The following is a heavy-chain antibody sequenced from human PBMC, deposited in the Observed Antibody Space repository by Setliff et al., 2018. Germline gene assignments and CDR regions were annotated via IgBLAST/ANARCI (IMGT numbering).Heavy chain of an antibody. J-gene: IGHJ4*02. CDR2: IIHSGST. D-gene: IGHD3-9*01. CDR3: ARGLAILTGIDC. CDR1: GGSFSGYY. V-gene: IGHV4-34*01. Sequence: SETLSLTCAVYGGSFSGYYWSWIRQPPGKRLEWIGGIIHSGSTYYNPSLKSRVTISVDTSKNQFSLNLSSVTAADTAVYYCARGLAILTGIDCWGQGTLVTVSS.